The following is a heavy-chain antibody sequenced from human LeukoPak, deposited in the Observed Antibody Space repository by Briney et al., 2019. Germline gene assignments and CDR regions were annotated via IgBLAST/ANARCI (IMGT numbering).Heavy chain of an antibody. D-gene: IGHD6-19*01. Sequence: TSETLSLTCAVYGGSFSGYYWSWIRQPPGKGLEWIGVIKHSGSTNYNPSLKSRVTISVDTSKNQFSLKLSSVTAADTAVYYCARGSYSSGWYRRYFQHWGQGTLVTVSS. V-gene: IGHV4-34*01. J-gene: IGHJ1*01. CDR1: GGSFSGYY. CDR3: ARGSYSSGWYRRYFQH. CDR2: IKHSGST.